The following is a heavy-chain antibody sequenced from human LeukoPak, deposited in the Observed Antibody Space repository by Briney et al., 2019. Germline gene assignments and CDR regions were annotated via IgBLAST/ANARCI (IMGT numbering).Heavy chain of an antibody. CDR3: MREAPQGYRSGYVS. CDR1: GGSISTSHYY. Sequence: PSETLSLTCTVSGGSISTSHYYWGWIRQPPGKGLEWIGNIYNSGSTFYNPSLKSRCTLSIDTSKNQFSMLLTSVTAADTAVYYCMREAPQGYRSGYVSWGQGTLVSVSS. CDR2: IYNSGST. D-gene: IGHD2-15*01. V-gene: IGHV4-39*07. J-gene: IGHJ4*02.